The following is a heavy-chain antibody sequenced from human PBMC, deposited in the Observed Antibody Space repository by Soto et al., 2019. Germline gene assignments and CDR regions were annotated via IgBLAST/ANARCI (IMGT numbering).Heavy chain of an antibody. Sequence: QAGGSLRLSCAASGFTFSDYYMSWIRQAPGKGLEWVANIKQDGSEKYYVDSVKGRFTISRDNAKNSLYLQMNSLRAEDTAVYYCARDPSGYQYQMGSFDYWGQGTQVTVSS. CDR2: IKQDGSEK. CDR1: GFTFSDYY. V-gene: IGHV3-7*05. J-gene: IGHJ4*02. D-gene: IGHD5-12*01. CDR3: ARDPSGYQYQMGSFDY.